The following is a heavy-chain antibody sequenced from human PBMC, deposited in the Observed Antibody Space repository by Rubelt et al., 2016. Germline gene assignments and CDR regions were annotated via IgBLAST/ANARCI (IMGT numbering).Heavy chain of an antibody. CDR2: ISYDGSNK. D-gene: IGHD3-22*01. CDR3: ARDHVYYDSSGYADAFDI. Sequence: GPGKGLEWVGVISYDGSNKYYADSVKGRFTTSRDNSKSTVYLQMNSLRAEDTAVYYCARDHVYYDSSGYADAFDIWGQGTMVTVSS. J-gene: IGHJ3*02. V-gene: IGHV3-30*04.